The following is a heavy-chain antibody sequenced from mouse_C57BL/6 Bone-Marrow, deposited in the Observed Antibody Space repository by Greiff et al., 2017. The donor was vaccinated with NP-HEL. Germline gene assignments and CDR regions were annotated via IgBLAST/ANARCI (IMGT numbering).Heavy chain of an antibody. J-gene: IGHJ4*01. D-gene: IGHD1-1*01. CDR3: ARGGIYYYGSSPTFYAMDY. V-gene: IGHV1-76*01. CDR2: IYPGSGNT. CDR1: GYTFTDYY. Sequence: QVHVKQSGAELVRPGASVKLSCKASGYTFTDYYINWVKQRPGQGLEWIARIYPGSGNTYYNEKFKGKATLTAEKSSSTAYMQLSSLTSEDSAVYFCARGGIYYYGSSPTFYAMDYWGQGTSVTVSS.